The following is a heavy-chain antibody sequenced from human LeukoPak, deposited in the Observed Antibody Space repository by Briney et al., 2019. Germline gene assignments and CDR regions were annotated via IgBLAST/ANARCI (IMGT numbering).Heavy chain of an antibody. CDR1: GFTFSSYG. CDR3: AKTKRFLEWLLLGELDY. V-gene: IGHV3-30*02. J-gene: IGHJ4*02. D-gene: IGHD3-3*01. Sequence: GGSLRLSCAASGFTFSSYGMHWVRQAPGKGLEWVAFIRYDGSNKYYADSVKGRFTIPRDNSKNTLYLQMNSLRAEDTAVYYCAKTKRFLEWLLLGELDYWGQGTLVTVSS. CDR2: IRYDGSNK.